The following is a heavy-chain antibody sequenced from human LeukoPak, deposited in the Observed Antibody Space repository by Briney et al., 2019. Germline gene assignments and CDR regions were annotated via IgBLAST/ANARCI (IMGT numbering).Heavy chain of an antibody. J-gene: IGHJ4*02. V-gene: IGHV3-23*01. CDR1: GFTFSSYA. CDR3: AKGGSYPYYFDY. D-gene: IGHD1-26*01. CDR2: MSGSGGST. Sequence: PGGSLRLSCAASGFTFSSYATSWVRQAPGKGLEWVSAMSGSGGSTYYADSVKGRFTISRDNSKNTLYLQMNSLRAEDTAVYYCAKGGSYPYYFDYWGQGTLVTVSS.